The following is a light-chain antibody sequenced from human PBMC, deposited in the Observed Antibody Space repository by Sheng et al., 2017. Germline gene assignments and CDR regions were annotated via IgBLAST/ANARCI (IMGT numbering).Light chain of an antibody. J-gene: IGKJ4*01. CDR3: QQYYTTPLT. CDR1: QSVSVGSDNKNY. CDR2: WAS. V-gene: IGKV4-1*01. Sequence: DIVMTQSPDSLAVSLGDRASITCRSSQSVSVGSDNKNYLAWYQQKPRQPPKLLIFWASTRQSGVPERFSGSGSGTDFTLTISSLQAEDVAVYYCQQYYTTPLTFGGGTKVEIK.